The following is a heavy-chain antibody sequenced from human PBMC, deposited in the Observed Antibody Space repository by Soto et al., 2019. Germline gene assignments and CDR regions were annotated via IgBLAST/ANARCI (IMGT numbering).Heavy chain of an antibody. D-gene: IGHD2-2*01. CDR1: GFTVSSHA. J-gene: IGHJ5*02. Sequence: PGGSLRLSCEGSGFTVSSHAMTWIRQAPGKGLEWVGRIKSKTDGGTTDYAAPVKGRFTISRDDSKNTLYLQMNSLKTEDTAVYYCTTRRAAARDPWGQGTLVTVSS. CDR3: TTRRAAARDP. CDR2: IKSKTDGGTT. V-gene: IGHV3-15*01.